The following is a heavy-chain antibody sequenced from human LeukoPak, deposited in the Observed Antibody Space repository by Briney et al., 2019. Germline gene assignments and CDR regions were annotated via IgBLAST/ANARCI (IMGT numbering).Heavy chain of an antibody. CDR1: GYSFTSYW. CDR3: ARLYYYDSSGYYYGGYFDY. CDR2: IYPCDYDT. J-gene: IGHJ4*02. Sequence: GESLKISCKGSGYSFTSYWIGWVGQMPGKGLEWMGIIYPCDYDTRYSPSFQGQVTISADKSISTAYLQWSSLKASDTAMYYCARLYYYDSSGYYYGGYFDYWGQGTLVTVSS. D-gene: IGHD3-22*01. V-gene: IGHV5-51*01.